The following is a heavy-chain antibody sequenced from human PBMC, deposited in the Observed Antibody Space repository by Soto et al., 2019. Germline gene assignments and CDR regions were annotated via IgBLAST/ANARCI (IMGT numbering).Heavy chain of an antibody. V-gene: IGHV4-30-4*01. CDR3: ARGGWFNP. J-gene: IGHJ5*02. CDR2: IYYTGTT. Sequence: PWETLSLTCTFSVVSISSGDYYCNWIRQPPGKGLEWIGYIYYTGTTKYNPSLKSRATLSVDTAKNRFSLNLTSLTAADTAVYYCARGGWFNPWGEGTLVTVSS. CDR1: VVSISSGDYY.